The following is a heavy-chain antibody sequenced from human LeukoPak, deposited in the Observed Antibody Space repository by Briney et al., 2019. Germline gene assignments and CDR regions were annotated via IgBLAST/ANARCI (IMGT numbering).Heavy chain of an antibody. J-gene: IGHJ4*02. CDR1: GFTFSSYA. CDR2: ISGSGGST. D-gene: IGHD3-10*01. Sequence: GGSLRLSCAASGFTFSSYAMSGVRQAPGKGLECVSAISGSGGSTYYADSVKGRFTISRDNSKNTLYLQMNSLRAEDTAVYYCAKDHRLLLWFGEPVGGGLVDYFDYWGQGTLVTVSS. V-gene: IGHV3-23*01. CDR3: AKDHRLLLWFGEPVGGGLVDYFDY.